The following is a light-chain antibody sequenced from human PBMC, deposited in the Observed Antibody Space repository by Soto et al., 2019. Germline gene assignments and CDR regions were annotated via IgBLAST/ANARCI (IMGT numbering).Light chain of an antibody. J-gene: IGKJ1*01. Sequence: EIVMTQSPATLSVSPGERATLPCRASQSASNNLAWYQQKPGQAPRLLIYVASTRATGIPARFSGSGSGTEFTLTISSLQSEDFAVYYCQQYNKWPLAFGQGTKVEI. CDR3: QQYNKWPLA. CDR2: VAS. V-gene: IGKV3-15*01. CDR1: QSASNN.